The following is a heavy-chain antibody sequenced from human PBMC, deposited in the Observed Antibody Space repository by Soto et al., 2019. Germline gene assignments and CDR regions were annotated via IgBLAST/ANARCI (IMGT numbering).Heavy chain of an antibody. J-gene: IGHJ4*02. CDR2: ISWNSDRI. CDR3: AKDMDYGVPGFDY. V-gene: IGHV3-9*01. CDR1: GFTFDDYA. Sequence: PGGSLRLSCAASGFTFDDYAMHWVRQAPGKGLEWVSGISWNSDRIGYADSVKGRFTISRDNAKNSLYLQMNSLRAEDTALYYCAKDMDYGVPGFDYWGQGTLVTVSS. D-gene: IGHD4-17*01.